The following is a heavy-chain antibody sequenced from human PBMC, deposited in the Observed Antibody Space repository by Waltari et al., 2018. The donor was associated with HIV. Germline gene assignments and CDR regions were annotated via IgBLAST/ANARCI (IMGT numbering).Heavy chain of an antibody. V-gene: IGHV4-39*01. D-gene: IGHD2-15*01. J-gene: IGHJ2*01. CDR2: LDSSGST. CDR1: GGPISNSNYF. CDR3: ARHALRVGAAYWNFDL. Sequence: HLQLQESGPGLVKPSETLSLTCTVSGGPISNSNYFWGWICQTPGKGLEWIGGLDSSGSTYDNPALKRRVTISVDTSKNQFSLKLSTVTTADTAVFYGARHALRVGAAYWNFDLWGRGTLVTVSS.